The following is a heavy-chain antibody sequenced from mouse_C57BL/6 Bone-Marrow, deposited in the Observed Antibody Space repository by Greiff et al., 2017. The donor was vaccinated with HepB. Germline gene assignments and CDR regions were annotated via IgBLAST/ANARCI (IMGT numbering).Heavy chain of an antibody. V-gene: IGHV2-2*01. J-gene: IGHJ1*03. CDR2: IWSGGST. CDR1: GFSLTSYG. CDR3: ARGEYYGSSYGYFDV. D-gene: IGHD1-1*01. Sequence: VQLQESGPGLVQPSQSLSITCTVSGFSLTSYGVHWVRQFPGKGLEWLGVIWSGGSTDYNAAFISRLSISKDNSKSQVFLKMNSLQADDTAIYYCARGEYYGSSYGYFDVWGTGTTVTVSS.